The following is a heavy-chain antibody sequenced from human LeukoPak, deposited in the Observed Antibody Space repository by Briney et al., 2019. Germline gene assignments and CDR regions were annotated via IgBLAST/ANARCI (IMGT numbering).Heavy chain of an antibody. CDR2: VFFTGNT. CDR3: ARVAAGDYFDY. V-gene: IGHV4-59*08. D-gene: IGHD4-17*01. CDR1: GGSMSGAY. Sequence: SETLSLTCTVSGGSMSGAYWSWIRQPPGKGLEWIGYVFFTGNTNYNPSLGSRLTISVDTSRSQFSLKLNSVTAADTAVYYCARVAAGDYFDYWGQGTLVTVSS. J-gene: IGHJ4*02.